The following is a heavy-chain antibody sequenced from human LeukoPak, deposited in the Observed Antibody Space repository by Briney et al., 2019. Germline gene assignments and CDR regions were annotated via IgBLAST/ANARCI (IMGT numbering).Heavy chain of an antibody. CDR3: ARDMTHYDFWSGQGYFQH. J-gene: IGHJ1*01. V-gene: IGHV4-31*03. CDR2: IYYSGST. Sequence: PSETLSLTCTVSGGSISSGGYYWSWIRQHPGKGLEWIGYIYYSGSTYYNPSLKSRVTISVDTSKNQFSLKLSSVTAADTAVYYCARDMTHYDFWSGQGYFQHWGQGTLVTVSS. D-gene: IGHD3-3*01. CDR1: GGSISSGGYY.